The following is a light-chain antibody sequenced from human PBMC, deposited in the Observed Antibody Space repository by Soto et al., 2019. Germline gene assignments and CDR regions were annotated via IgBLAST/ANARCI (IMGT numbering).Light chain of an antibody. J-gene: IGKJ4*01. CDR1: QGISNY. Sequence: DIQMTQSPSSLSASVGDRVTITCRASQGISNYLAWYQQIPGKVPKLLISAASTLQSGVPSRFSGSGSGTDFTIIISSLQPEDVATYYCQKYTNVPTFGGGTKVEIK. V-gene: IGKV1-27*01. CDR3: QKYTNVPT. CDR2: AAS.